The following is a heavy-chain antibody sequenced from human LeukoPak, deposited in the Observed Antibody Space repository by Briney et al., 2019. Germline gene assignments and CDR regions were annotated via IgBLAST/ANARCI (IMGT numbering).Heavy chain of an antibody. V-gene: IGHV4-4*07. J-gene: IGHJ5*02. Sequence: KTSETLSLTCTVSGGSISSYYWSWIRQPAGKGLEWIGRIYTSGSTNYNPSLKSRVTMSVDTSKNQFSLKLSSVTAADTAVYYCARDNFITMVRGVIYWFDPWGQGTLVTVSS. CDR2: IYTSGST. CDR3: ARDNFITMVRGVIYWFDP. D-gene: IGHD3-10*01. CDR1: GGSISSYY.